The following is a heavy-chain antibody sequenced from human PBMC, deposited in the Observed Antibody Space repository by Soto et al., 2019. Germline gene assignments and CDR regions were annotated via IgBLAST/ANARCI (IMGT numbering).Heavy chain of an antibody. V-gene: IGHV3-23*01. CDR1: GFTFSSYA. D-gene: IGHD3-9*01. CDR2: ISGSINST. J-gene: IGHJ4*02. CDR3: AKDGGYYNFDS. Sequence: EVQLLESGGGLVQPGGCLRLSCAASGFTFSSYAMSWVRQAPGKGLEWVSSISGSINSTYYADYVKGSLTISRDNSKNALYLQMSSRRVEDTDVYYCAKDGGYYNFDSWGQGPLVTVSS.